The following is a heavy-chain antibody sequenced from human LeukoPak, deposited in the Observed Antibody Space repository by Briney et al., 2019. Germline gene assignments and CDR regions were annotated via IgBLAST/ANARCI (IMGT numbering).Heavy chain of an antibody. Sequence: HPGGSLRLSCAASGFTFSSYAMSWVRQAPGKGLEWVSAISGSGGSTYYADSVKGRFTISRDNSKNTLYLQMNSLRAEDTAVYYCARGGDSSPYNWFDPWGQGTLVTVSS. CDR3: ARGGDSSPYNWFDP. J-gene: IGHJ5*02. V-gene: IGHV3-23*01. D-gene: IGHD3-22*01. CDR2: ISGSGGST. CDR1: GFTFSSYA.